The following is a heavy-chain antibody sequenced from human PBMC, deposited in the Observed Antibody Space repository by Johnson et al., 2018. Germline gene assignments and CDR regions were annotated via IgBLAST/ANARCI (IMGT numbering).Heavy chain of an antibody. J-gene: IGHJ6*02. D-gene: IGHD1-26*01. V-gene: IGHV1-69*04. CDR3: AKDSGSYNYYYGMDV. CDR2: IIPILGIA. Sequence: QVQLVQSGAEVKKPGSSVKVSCKASGGTFSSYTISWVRQAPGQGLEWMGRIIPILGIANYAQKFQGRVTITADKSTSTAYMELSSLRSEDTAVYYCAKDSGSYNYYYGMDVWGQGSTVTVSS. CDR1: GGTFSSYT.